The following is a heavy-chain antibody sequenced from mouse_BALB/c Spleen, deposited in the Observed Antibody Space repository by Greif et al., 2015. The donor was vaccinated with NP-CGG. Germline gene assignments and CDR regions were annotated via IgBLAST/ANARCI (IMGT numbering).Heavy chain of an antibody. CDR1: GFTFSSYG. V-gene: IGHV5-6-3*01. CDR3: ARRRDGSSRYWYFDV. Sequence: EVMLVESGGGLVQPGGSLKLSCAASGFTFSSYGMSWVRQTPDKRLELVATINSNGGSTYYPDSVKGRFTISRDNAKNTLYRQMSSLKSEDTAMYYCARRRDGSSRYWYFDVWGAGTMVTVSS. J-gene: IGHJ1*01. D-gene: IGHD1-1*01. CDR2: INSNGGST.